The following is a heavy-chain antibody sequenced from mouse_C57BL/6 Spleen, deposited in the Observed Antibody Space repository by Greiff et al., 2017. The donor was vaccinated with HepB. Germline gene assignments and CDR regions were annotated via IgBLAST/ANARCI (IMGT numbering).Heavy chain of an antibody. V-gene: IGHV1-9*01. Sequence: QVQLQQSGAELMKPGASVKLSCKATGYTFTGYWIEWVKQRPGHGLEWIGEILPGSGSTNYHEKFKGKATFTADTSSNTAYMQLSSLTTEDSAIYYCARMGIAMDYWGQGTSVTVSS. CDR1: GYTFTGYW. CDR3: ARMGIAMDY. J-gene: IGHJ4*01. CDR2: ILPGSGST.